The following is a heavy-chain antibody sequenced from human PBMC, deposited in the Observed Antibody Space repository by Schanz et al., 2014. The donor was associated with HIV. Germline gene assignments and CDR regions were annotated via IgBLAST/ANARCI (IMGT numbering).Heavy chain of an antibody. J-gene: IGHJ4*02. CDR1: GGSISDYY. Sequence: QMQLRESGPGLVKASETLSLTCIVSGGSISDYYWNWIRQPAGKGLEWIGRLHTSGSTNFNPSLKGPLPMPIASPKTHFSPKPTFFTAADTAIYYCARDNHVVPAAVWGQGTLVTVSS. CDR3: ARDNHVVPAAV. D-gene: IGHD2-2*01. CDR2: LHTSGST. V-gene: IGHV4-4*07.